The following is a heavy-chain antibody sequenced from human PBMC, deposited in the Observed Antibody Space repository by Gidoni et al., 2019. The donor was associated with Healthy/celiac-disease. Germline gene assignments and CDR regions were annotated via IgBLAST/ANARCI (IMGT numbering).Heavy chain of an antibody. CDR3: ASKRHIVVVPAAPPQTYYYYMDV. V-gene: IGHV1-69*06. CDR2: IIPIFGTA. Sequence: QVQLVQSGAEVKKPGSSVKVSCKASGGTFSSYAISWVRQAPGQGLEWMGGIIPIFGTANYAQKFQGRVTITADKSTSTAYMELSSLRSEDTAVYYCASKRHIVVVPAAPPQTYYYYMDVWGKGTTVTVSS. D-gene: IGHD2-2*01. J-gene: IGHJ6*03. CDR1: GGTFSSYA.